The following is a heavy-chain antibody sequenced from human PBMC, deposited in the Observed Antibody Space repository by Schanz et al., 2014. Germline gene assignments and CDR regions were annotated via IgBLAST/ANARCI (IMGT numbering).Heavy chain of an antibody. CDR3: ARGRRGDCRRTSCTYYFDY. V-gene: IGHV3-13*05. Sequence: VQLVESGGGVVQPGKSLRLSCAASGFAFSDYGMHWVRQAPGKGLEWVSGIGPASDPYYAGSVKGRFTISRENGKNSLYLQMNSLRAGDTAVYYCARGRRGDCRRTSCTYYFDYWGQGTLVTVSS. CDR2: IGPASDP. J-gene: IGHJ4*02. CDR1: GFAFSDYG. D-gene: IGHD2-2*01.